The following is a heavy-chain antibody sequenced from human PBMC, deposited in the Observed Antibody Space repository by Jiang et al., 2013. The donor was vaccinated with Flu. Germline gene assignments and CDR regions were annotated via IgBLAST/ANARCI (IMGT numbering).Heavy chain of an antibody. V-gene: IGHV4-39*02. CDR3: ATDNEGSPRGFYYYGMDV. CDR2: IYYSGST. J-gene: IGHJ6*02. D-gene: IGHD3-10*01. CDR1: GGSISSSSYY. Sequence: SGSGLVKPSETLSLTCTVSGGSISSSSYYWGWIRQPPGKGLEWIGSIYYSGSTYYNPSLKSRVTISVDTSKNQFSLKLSSVTAADTAVYYCATDNEGSPRGFYYYGMDVWGQGTTVTVSS.